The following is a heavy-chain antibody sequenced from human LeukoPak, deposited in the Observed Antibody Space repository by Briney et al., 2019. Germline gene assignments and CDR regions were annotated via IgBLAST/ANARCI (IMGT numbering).Heavy chain of an antibody. V-gene: IGHV1-8*01. CDR3: ARPPAAGWYYFDY. CDR2: MNPNSGNT. J-gene: IGHJ4*02. D-gene: IGHD6-13*01. CDR1: GYTLTSYD. Sequence: ASVKVSCKASGYTLTSYDINWVRQPTGEGREWMGWMNPNSGNTGYAQKFQGRVTMTRNTSISTAYMELSSLRSEDTAVYYCARPPAAGWYYFDYWGQGTLVTVSS.